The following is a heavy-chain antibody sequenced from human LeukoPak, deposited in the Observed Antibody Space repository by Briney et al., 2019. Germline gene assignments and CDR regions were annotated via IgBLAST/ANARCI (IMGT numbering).Heavy chain of an antibody. D-gene: IGHD2-2*01. CDR3: AKARGYCSSTSCFYVDV. J-gene: IGHJ6*03. Sequence: PGGSLRLSCAASGFTFSSYGMHWVRQAPGKGLEGVAFIRYDGSNKYYADSVKGRFTISRDNSKNTLYLQMNSLRAEDTAVYYCAKARGYCSSTSCFYVDVWGKGTTVTVSS. V-gene: IGHV3-30*02. CDR1: GFTFSSYG. CDR2: IRYDGSNK.